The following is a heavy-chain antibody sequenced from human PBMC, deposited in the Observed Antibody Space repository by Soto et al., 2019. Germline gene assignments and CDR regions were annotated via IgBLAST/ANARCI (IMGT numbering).Heavy chain of an antibody. CDR3: ARGAINTIFGVVIPSNYYFDY. D-gene: IGHD3-3*01. Sequence: SATLSLTCTVSGGSISSGGYYWNWIRQHPGKGLEWIGYIYYSGSTYYNPSLKSRVTISVDTSKNQFSLKLSSVTAADTAVYYCARGAINTIFGVVIPSNYYFDYWGQGTLVTVSS. CDR1: GGSISSGGYY. CDR2: IYYSGST. J-gene: IGHJ4*02. V-gene: IGHV4-31*03.